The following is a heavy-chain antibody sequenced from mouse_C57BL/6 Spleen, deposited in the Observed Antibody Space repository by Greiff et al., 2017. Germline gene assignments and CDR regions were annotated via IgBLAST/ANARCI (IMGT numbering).Heavy chain of an antibody. D-gene: IGHD1-1*01. CDR3: ARWRYYGSSYDWYFKV. V-gene: IGHV1-26*01. J-gene: IGHJ1*03. Sequence: VQLQQSGPELVKPGASVKISCKASGYTFTDYYMNWVKQSHGKSLEWIGDINPNNGGTSYNQKFKGKATLTVDKSSSTAYVELRSLTSEDSAVYYCARWRYYGSSYDWYFKVWGTGTTGTVSS. CDR2: INPNNGGT. CDR1: GYTFTDYY.